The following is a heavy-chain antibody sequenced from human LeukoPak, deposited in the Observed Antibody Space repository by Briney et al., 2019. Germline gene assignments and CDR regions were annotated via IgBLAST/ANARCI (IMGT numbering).Heavy chain of an antibody. CDR3: AKDGRGGDCTSASCTNWFGP. D-gene: IGHD2-2*01. Sequence: SGGSLRLSCAASGFTFSTYALTWVRQAPGKGLEWVSTIGGIGGVTYPADSVKGRFTISRDNSKNTLYLQMNSLRAEDTAVYYCAKDGRGGDCTSASCTNWFGPWGQGTLVTVSS. CDR2: IGGIGGVT. J-gene: IGHJ5*02. CDR1: GFTFSTYA. V-gene: IGHV3-23*01.